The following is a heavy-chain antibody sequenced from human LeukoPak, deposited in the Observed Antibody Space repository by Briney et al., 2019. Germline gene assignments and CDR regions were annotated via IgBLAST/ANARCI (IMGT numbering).Heavy chain of an antibody. D-gene: IGHD5-24*01. CDR3: ARGDVEMATITSLDY. CDR2: INSDGSST. J-gene: IGHJ4*02. CDR1: GFTFSSYW. Sequence: PEGSLRLSCAASGFTFSSYWMHWVRQAPGKGLVWVSRINSDGSSTSYADSVKGRFTISRGNAKNTLYLQMNSLRAEDTAVYYCARGDVEMATITSLDYWGQGTLVTVSS. V-gene: IGHV3-74*01.